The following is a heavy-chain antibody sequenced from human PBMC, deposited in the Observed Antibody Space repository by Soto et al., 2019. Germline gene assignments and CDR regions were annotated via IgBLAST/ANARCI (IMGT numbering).Heavy chain of an antibody. D-gene: IGHD3-22*01. Sequence: PSETLSLTCTVPGGSIITGDHYWSWVRQLPGKGLEWIGYIYYSGTTYENPSLRSRLTLSLDTSKNQFSLRLSSVTAADTAVYYCATYYDSSGPTFDFWGQGTPVTSPQ. CDR2: IYYSGTT. CDR3: ATYYDSSGPTFDF. CDR1: GGSIITGDHY. J-gene: IGHJ4*02. V-gene: IGHV4-31*03.